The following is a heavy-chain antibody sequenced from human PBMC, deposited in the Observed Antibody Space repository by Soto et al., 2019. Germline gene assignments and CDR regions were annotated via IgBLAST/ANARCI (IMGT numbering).Heavy chain of an antibody. D-gene: IGHD6-13*01. V-gene: IGHV3-23*01. Sequence: EVQLLESGGGLVQPGGSLRLSCAASGFTFSSYAMSWVRQAPGKGLEWVSAISGSGGSTYYADSVKGRFTISRDNSKNTLYLQMNSLRAEDTAVYYCATRIAAAGTNYDYYGMDVWGQGTTVTVSS. CDR2: ISGSGGST. CDR3: ATRIAAAGTNYDYYGMDV. J-gene: IGHJ6*02. CDR1: GFTFSSYA.